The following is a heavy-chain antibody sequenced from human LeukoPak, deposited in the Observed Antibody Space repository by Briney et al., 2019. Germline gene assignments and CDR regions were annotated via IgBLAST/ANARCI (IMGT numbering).Heavy chain of an antibody. D-gene: IGHD4/OR15-4a*01. V-gene: IGHV2-70*04. CDR1: GFSLTTTGMR. CDR2: IDWDDDK. Sequence: SGPALVKPTQTLTLTCTFSGFSLTTTGMRVSWIRQPPGKALEWLARIDWDDDKLYSTSLKTRLTISKDTSKNQVVLTMTNMDPVDTATYYCARLQGATIGAKWFDPWGQGTLVTVSS. CDR3: ARLQGATIGAKWFDP. J-gene: IGHJ5*02.